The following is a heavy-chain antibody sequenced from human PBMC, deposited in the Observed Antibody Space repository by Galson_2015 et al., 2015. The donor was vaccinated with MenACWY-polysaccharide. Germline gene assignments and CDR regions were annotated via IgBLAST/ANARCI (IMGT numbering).Heavy chain of an antibody. J-gene: IGHJ5*02. CDR3: ARLPYVSGRFGWFDP. CDR2: MSYTGVG. V-gene: IGHV4-31*03. CDR1: GGSISGGGYF. D-gene: IGHD3-10*01. Sequence: TLSLTCTVSGGSISGGGYFWSWLRQHPERGLEWIGYMSYTGVGNHNPSLKSRISISVDASKNQFSLNLYSMTAADSAVYFCARLPYVSGRFGWFDPWGQGTLVTV.